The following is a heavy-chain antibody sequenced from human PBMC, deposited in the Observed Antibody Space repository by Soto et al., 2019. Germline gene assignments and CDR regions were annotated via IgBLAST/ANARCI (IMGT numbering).Heavy chain of an antibody. CDR1: GYSFTSYW. D-gene: IGHD5-12*01. J-gene: IGHJ4*02. V-gene: IGHV5-10-1*01. CDR3: ARSTSAVEMATIRFFDY. Sequence: GESLKISCKGSGYSFTSYWISWVRQMPGKGLEWMGRIDPSDSYTNYSPSFQGHVTISADKSISTAYLQWSSLKASDTAMYYCARSTSAVEMATIRFFDYWGQGTLVTVSS. CDR2: IDPSDSYT.